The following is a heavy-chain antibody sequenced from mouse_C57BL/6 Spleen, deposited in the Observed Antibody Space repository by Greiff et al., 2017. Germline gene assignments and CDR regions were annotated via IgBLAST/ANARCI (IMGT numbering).Heavy chain of an antibody. CDR3: AREGGTYGNLAWFAY. Sequence: QVQLQQSGPELVKPGASVKLSCKASGYTFTSYDINWVKQRPGQGLEWIGWIYPRDGSTKYNEKFKGKATLTVDTSSSTGYMELQSLTSEDSAVYFCAREGGTYGNLAWFAYWGQGTLVTVSA. CDR2: IYPRDGST. V-gene: IGHV1-85*01. CDR1: GYTFTSYD. J-gene: IGHJ3*01. D-gene: IGHD2-1*01.